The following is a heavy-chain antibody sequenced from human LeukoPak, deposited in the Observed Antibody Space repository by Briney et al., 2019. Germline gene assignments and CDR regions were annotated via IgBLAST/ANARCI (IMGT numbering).Heavy chain of an antibody. V-gene: IGHV1-2*02. Sequence: GASVKVSCKASGYTFTGHYIYWVRQAPGQGLEYMGWINPNSGDTKYPQKFQGRVTMTRDTSISTAYMDLSSLRSDDTAVYYCARIFRVYDSSGFYSDYWGQGTLVTVSS. CDR1: GYTFTGHY. CDR2: INPNSGDT. D-gene: IGHD3-22*01. CDR3: ARIFRVYDSSGFYSDY. J-gene: IGHJ4*02.